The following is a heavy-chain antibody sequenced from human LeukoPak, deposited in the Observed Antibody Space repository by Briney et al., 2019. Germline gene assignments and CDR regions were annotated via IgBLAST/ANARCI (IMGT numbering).Heavy chain of an antibody. Sequence: GGSLRLSCAASGFTFSSYWMSWVRQAPGKGLEWVANIKQDGSEKYYADSVKGRFTIPRDNSKNTLYLQMNSLRAEDTAVYYCAKDPPLYSSSWYYIDYWGQGTLVTVSS. V-gene: IGHV3-7*01. CDR3: AKDPPLYSSSWYYIDY. CDR1: GFTFSSYW. D-gene: IGHD6-13*01. CDR2: IKQDGSEK. J-gene: IGHJ4*02.